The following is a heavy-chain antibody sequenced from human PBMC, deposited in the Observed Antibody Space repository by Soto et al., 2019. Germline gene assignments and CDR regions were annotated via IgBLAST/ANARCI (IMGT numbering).Heavy chain of an antibody. D-gene: IGHD2-21*02. Sequence: GGSLRLSCAASGFTFSSYTMIWARQAPGKGLEWVSGISATGGSTYYADSVKGRFTFSRDNSKNTLYLQMNSLRAEDTAVYYCAKGFIRDCGGDCTVDTWGQGTLVTVSS. CDR1: GFTFSSYT. V-gene: IGHV3-23*01. J-gene: IGHJ5*02. CDR3: AKGFIRDCGGDCTVDT. CDR2: ISATGGST.